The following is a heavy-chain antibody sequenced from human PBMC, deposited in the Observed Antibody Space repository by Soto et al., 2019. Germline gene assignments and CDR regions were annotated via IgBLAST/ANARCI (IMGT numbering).Heavy chain of an antibody. CDR2: IHPTDSYA. V-gene: IGHV5-10-1*01. CDR3: AIKYFYDSTGFH. Sequence: GESLKISCEGSEYTFSKNWIHWVRQMPGKGLEWMGRIHPTDSYAHYSPSFQGHVTISVDKSISTAFLQWSALEASDTAMYYCAIKYFYDSTGFHRGPGTLVTTSS. CDR1: EYTFSKNW. J-gene: IGHJ4*02. D-gene: IGHD3-22*01.